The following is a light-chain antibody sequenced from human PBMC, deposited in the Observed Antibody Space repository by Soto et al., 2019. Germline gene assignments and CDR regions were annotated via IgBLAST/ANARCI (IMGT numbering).Light chain of an antibody. CDR2: KAS. CDR3: QHNNSYSEA. J-gene: IGKJ1*01. V-gene: IGKV1-5*03. Sequence: DIQMTQSPSILSASVGDRVTITCRASQSISSWLAWYQQKPGKAPKLLIYKASTLKSGVPSRFSGSGSGTEFTLTISSLQPDDFAPYYCQHNNSYSEALAQGTKVDI. CDR1: QSISSW.